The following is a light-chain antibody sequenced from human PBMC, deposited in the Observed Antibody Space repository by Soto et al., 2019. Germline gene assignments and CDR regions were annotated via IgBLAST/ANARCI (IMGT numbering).Light chain of an antibody. CDR1: NSNIGAGYD. CDR2: GNS. CDR3: QSYDSSLSGVV. J-gene: IGLJ2*01. Sequence: QSVLTQPPSVSGAPGQRVTISCTGSNSNIGAGYDVHWYQQLPGTAPKLLIYGNSNRPSGVPDRFSGSKSGTSASLAITGRQAEDEAHYYCQSYDSSLSGVVFGGGTKLTVL. V-gene: IGLV1-40*01.